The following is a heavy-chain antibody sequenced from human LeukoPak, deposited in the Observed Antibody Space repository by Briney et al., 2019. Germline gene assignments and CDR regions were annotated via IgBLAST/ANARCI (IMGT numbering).Heavy chain of an antibody. CDR2: IYSTGRS. V-gene: IGHV4-4*07. J-gene: IGHJ4*02. CDR3: ARDGPRSGYDLGHFDN. Sequence: SETLSLTCTVSGGSISNYFWSWVRQPAGKGLEWIGRIYSTGRSDYNPSLKSRITMSVDTSKNRFSLKLSSVTAADTAVYYCARDGPRSGYDLGHFDNLGQGTLVTASS. CDR1: GGSISNYF. D-gene: IGHD5-12*01.